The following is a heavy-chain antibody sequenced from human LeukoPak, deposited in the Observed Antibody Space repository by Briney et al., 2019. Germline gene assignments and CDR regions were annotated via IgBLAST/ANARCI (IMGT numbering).Heavy chain of an antibody. Sequence: GPVKVSCKASGYTFTSYAMHWVRQAPGQRLEWMGWINAGNGNTKYSQKFQGRVTITRDTSASTAYMELSSLRSEDTAVYYCARVGPDYYDSSGYYYAFDYWGQGTLVTVS. CDR2: INAGNGNT. J-gene: IGHJ4*01. V-gene: IGHV1-3*01. CDR1: GYTFTSYA. D-gene: IGHD3-22*01. CDR3: ARVGPDYYDSSGYYYAFDY.